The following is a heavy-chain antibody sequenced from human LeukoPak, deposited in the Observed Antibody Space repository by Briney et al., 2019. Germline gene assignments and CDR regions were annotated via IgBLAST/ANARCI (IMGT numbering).Heavy chain of an antibody. Sequence: GGSLRLSCAASGFTFSTFEINWVRQAPGKGLEWVSYISSSGSTIYYADSVKGRFTISRDNAKNSLYLQMNSLRAEDTAVYYCARVDGSGSLDPWGQGTLSPSPQ. CDR1: GFTFSTFE. J-gene: IGHJ5*02. CDR2: ISSSGSTI. V-gene: IGHV3-48*03. D-gene: IGHD3-10*01. CDR3: ARVDGSGSLDP.